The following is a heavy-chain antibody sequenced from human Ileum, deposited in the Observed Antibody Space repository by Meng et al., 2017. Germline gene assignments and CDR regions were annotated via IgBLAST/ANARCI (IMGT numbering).Heavy chain of an antibody. CDR3: ARENTSFGVVWGSWFDP. V-gene: IGHV4-30-4*01. CDR1: ACSITSGDYY. CDR2: IYYSGST. Sequence: QAQLQVLGSGPVMPSPTPSLNCTVTACSITSGDYYWSWIRQPPGKGLEWIGDIYYSGSTYYNPSIKRRVTITVDTSKNQFSLKQSTVTAADTAVYYCARENTSFGVVWGSWFDPWGQGTLVTVSS. J-gene: IGHJ5*02. D-gene: IGHD3-3*01.